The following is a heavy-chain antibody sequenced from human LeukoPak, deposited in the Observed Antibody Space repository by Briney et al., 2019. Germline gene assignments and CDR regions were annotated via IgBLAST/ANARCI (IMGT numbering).Heavy chain of an antibody. CDR1: GGSFSGYY. CDR3: ARGTTVTTDY. Sequence: SQTLSLTCAVYGGSFSGYYWSWIRQPPGKGLEWIGEINHSGSTNYNPSLKSRVTISVDTSKNQFSLKLSSVTAADTAVYYCARGTTVTTDYWGQGTLVTVSS. D-gene: IGHD4-17*01. J-gene: IGHJ4*02. CDR2: INHSGST. V-gene: IGHV4-34*01.